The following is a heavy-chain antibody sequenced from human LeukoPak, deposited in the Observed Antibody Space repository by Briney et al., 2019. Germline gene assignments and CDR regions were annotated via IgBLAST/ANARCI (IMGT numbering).Heavy chain of an antibody. CDR3: ARESGKFDY. CDR2: ISGDGVSS. Sequence: GGSLRLSCVASGLPIGDFAMHWVRQAPGQGLEWVSLISGDGVSSFFADSVKGRFSISRDNSKNSLFLEMSSLRTEDTAMYYCARESGKFDYWGQGTLVTVSS. CDR1: GLPIGDFA. J-gene: IGHJ4*02. V-gene: IGHV3-43*02.